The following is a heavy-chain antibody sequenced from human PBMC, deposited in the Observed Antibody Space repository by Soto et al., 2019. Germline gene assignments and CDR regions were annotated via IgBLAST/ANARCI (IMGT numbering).Heavy chain of an antibody. CDR3: VRDTSLSLQSGFDI. CDR2: IYHDGTT. J-gene: IGHJ3*02. V-gene: IGHV4-38-2*02. D-gene: IGHD3-10*01. CDR1: GYPITNGYF. Sequence: PSETLSLTCAVSGYPITNGYFWGWIRKPPGKGLEWIGSIYHDGTTNYNPSLKSRVIISVDTSKNQFSLELRSLTAADTAVYSCVRDTSLSLQSGFDIWGQGTMVTVSS.